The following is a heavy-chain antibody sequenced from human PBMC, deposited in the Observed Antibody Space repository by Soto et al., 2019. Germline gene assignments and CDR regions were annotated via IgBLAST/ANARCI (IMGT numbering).Heavy chain of an antibody. CDR3: VREKFHTADFDN. V-gene: IGHV3-11*05. CDR1: GFSFIDYY. D-gene: IGHD4-17*01. Sequence: GGSLRLCCAAPGFSFIDYYMSWIRQAPGKGLEWISYISGRSNYINYADSVKGRFTISRDNANNSLYLQMDSLRVEDTAVYYCVREKFHTADFDNWGQGALVTVSS. J-gene: IGHJ4*02. CDR2: ISGRSNYI.